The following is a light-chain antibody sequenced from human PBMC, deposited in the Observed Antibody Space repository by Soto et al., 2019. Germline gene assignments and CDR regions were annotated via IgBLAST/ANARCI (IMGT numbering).Light chain of an antibody. J-gene: IGLJ1*01. Sequence: QSVLTQPPSVSAAPGQKVTISCSGSSSNIGNNYVSWYQQLPGTAPKLLIYDNNKRPSGIPDRFSGSKSGTSGTLDISGLQADDEGDYYCSSKTSSSSPFVFGTGTKLTVL. CDR3: SSKTSSSSPFV. CDR1: SSNIGNNY. CDR2: DNN. V-gene: IGLV1-51*01.